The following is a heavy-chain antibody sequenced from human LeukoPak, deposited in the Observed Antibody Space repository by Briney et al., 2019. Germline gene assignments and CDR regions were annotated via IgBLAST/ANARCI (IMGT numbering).Heavy chain of an antibody. CDR3: ARGRQAYDFWSGYPNWFDP. J-gene: IGHJ5*02. CDR2: INHSGST. CDR1: GGSFSGYY. D-gene: IGHD3-3*01. Sequence: SETLSLTCAVYGGSFSGYYWSWIRQPPGKGLEWIGEINHSGSTNYNQSPKSGVNISVDTSKKKFTLKMSSVTAADTAVYYCARGRQAYDFWSGYPNWFDPWGQGTLVTVSS. V-gene: IGHV4-34*01.